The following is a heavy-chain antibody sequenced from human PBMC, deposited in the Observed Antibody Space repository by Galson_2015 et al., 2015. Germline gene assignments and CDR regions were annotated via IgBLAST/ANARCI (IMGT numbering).Heavy chain of an antibody. CDR2: INHDGSEK. CDR3: ARDAIDYVFMDV. CDR1: VFTFSSYW. V-gene: IGHV3-7*01. J-gene: IGHJ6*04. D-gene: IGHD4-17*01. Sequence: LRLSCASSVFTFSSYWMSWVRPAPGTGRDGVANINHDGSEKYYVDSVKGRFTISRDNAKNSLYLQMNSLRAEDTAVYYCARDAIDYVFMDVWGKGTTVTVSS.